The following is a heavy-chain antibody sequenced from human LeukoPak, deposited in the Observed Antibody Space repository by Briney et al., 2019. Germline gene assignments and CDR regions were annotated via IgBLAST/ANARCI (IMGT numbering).Heavy chain of an antibody. V-gene: IGHV3-7*01. Sequence: PGGSLRLSCAASGFTFSSYWMSWVRQAPGKGLEWVANIKQDGSEKYYVDSVKGRFTISRDNAKNSLYLQMNSLRAEDTAVYYCARDQNPIPNYYFDYWGQGTLVTVSS. CDR1: GFTFSSYW. CDR2: IKQDGSEK. CDR3: ARDQNPIPNYYFDY. J-gene: IGHJ4*02. D-gene: IGHD2-21*01.